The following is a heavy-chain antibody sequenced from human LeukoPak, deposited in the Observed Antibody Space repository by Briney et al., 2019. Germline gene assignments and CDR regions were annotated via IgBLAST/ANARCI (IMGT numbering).Heavy chain of an antibody. CDR2: INPKSGGT. CDR1: GYTFTGYY. J-gene: IGHJ4*02. Sequence: ASVKVSCKASGYTFTGYYMHWVRQAPGQGLEWMGWINPKSGGTNYAQKFQGRVTMTRDTSINTAYMELSRLRSDDTAVYYCARDGQGSGKTFDYWGQGTLVSDSS. V-gene: IGHV1-2*02. CDR3: ARDGQGSGKTFDY.